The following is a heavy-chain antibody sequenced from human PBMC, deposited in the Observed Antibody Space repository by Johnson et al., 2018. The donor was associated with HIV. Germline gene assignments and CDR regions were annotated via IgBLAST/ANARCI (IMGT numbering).Heavy chain of an antibody. Sequence: VQLVESGGGLVQPGGSLRLSCGASIFTFSSYAMSWVRQAPGKGLEWVSAISGSGGSTYYADSVKGRFTISRDNSKNTLYLQLNSLRAADTAVYYCARQHHYDSSGQGGGLDIWGQGTMVTVSS. CDR1: IFTFSSYA. D-gene: IGHD3-22*01. CDR2: ISGSGGST. V-gene: IGHV3-23*04. CDR3: ARQHHYDSSGQGGGLDI. J-gene: IGHJ3*02.